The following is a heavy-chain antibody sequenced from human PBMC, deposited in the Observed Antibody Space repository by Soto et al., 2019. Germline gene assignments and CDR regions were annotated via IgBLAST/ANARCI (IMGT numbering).Heavy chain of an antibody. CDR3: ARDLEVVAATPHLPRDY. V-gene: IGHV3-48*01. Sequence: GGSLRLSCAASGFTFSSYSMNWVRQAPGKGLEWVSYISSSSSNIYYADLVKGRFTISRDNAKNSLYLQMNSLRAEDTAVYYCARDLEVVAATPHLPRDYWGQGTLVTVSS. J-gene: IGHJ4*02. D-gene: IGHD2-15*01. CDR1: GFTFSSYS. CDR2: ISSSSSNI.